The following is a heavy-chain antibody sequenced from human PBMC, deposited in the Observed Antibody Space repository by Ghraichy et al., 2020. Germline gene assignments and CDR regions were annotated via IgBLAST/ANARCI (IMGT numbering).Heavy chain of an antibody. J-gene: IGHJ4*02. D-gene: IGHD6-19*01. CDR1: GFTFSSYA. CDR2: ISGSGGST. V-gene: IGHV3-23*01. Sequence: GESLNISCAASGFTFSSYAMSWVRQAPGKGLEWVSAISGSGGSTYYADSVKGRFTISRDNSKNTLYLQMNSLRAEDTAVYYCAKIAVAGTYFDYWGQGTLVTVSS. CDR3: AKIAVAGTYFDY.